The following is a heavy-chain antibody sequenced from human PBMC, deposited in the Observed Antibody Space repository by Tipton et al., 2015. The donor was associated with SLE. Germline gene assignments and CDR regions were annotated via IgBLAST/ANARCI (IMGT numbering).Heavy chain of an antibody. V-gene: IGHV4-34*01. CDR2: INHSGST. CDR3: AREPVYYYYYMDV. J-gene: IGHJ6*03. Sequence: LRLSCAVYGGSFSGYYWRWIRQPPGKGLEWIGEINHSGSTNYNPPLKSRVTISVDTSKNHFSLKLSSVTAADTAVYYCAREPVYYYYYMDVWGKGTTVSVSS. CDR1: GGSFSGYY.